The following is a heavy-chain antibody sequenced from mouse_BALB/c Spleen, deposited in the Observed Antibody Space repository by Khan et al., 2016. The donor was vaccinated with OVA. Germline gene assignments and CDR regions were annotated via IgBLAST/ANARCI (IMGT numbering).Heavy chain of an antibody. V-gene: IGHV3-6*02. D-gene: IGHD1-1*01. CDR3: ARDYYGNGYFDY. CDR2: ISYDGSN. Sequence: EVQLQESGPGLVKPSQSLSLTCSVTGYSITSGYYWNWIRQFPGNKLEWMGYISYDGSNNYNPSLKNRISITRDTSKNQFFLKLNSVTTEDTTTYYCARDYYGNGYFDYWGQGTTLTVSS. CDR1: GYSITSGYY. J-gene: IGHJ2*01.